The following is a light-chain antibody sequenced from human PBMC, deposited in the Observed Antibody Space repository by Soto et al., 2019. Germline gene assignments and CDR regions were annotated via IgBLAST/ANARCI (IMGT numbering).Light chain of an antibody. J-gene: IGLJ1*01. CDR2: DVT. CDR1: NTDIGGYNY. CDR3: SSYRAYRTLEV. Sequence: QSVLTQPDSVSASLGESITISCAGTNTDIGGYNYVSWYQQHPGKAPTLVIYDVTSRPSGIPNRFSGSKSGFTASLTISAPQAEDDAHYFCSSYRAYRTLEVFGTGTKVTVL. V-gene: IGLV2-14*03.